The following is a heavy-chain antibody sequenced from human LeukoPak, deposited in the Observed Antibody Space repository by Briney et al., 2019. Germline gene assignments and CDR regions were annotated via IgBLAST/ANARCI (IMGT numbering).Heavy chain of an antibody. D-gene: IGHD4-23*01. CDR3: ARDRYTVVSWYFDL. V-gene: IGHV4-31*03. Sequence: SQTLSLTCTVSGGSISSGGYYWSWIRQHPGKGLEWIGYIYYSGSTYYNPSLKSRVTISVDTSKNQFSLKLSSVTAADTAVYYCARDRYTVVSWYFDLWGRGILVTVSS. CDR2: IYYSGST. CDR1: GGSISSGGYY. J-gene: IGHJ2*01.